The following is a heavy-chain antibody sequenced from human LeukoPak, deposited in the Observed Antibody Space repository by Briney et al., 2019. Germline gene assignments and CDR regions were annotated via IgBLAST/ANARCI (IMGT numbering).Heavy chain of an antibody. V-gene: IGHV1-2*02. J-gene: IGHJ4*02. D-gene: IGHD6-13*01. CDR2: INPNSCGT. CDR3: ARSSQQRVFDY. CDR1: GYTFTGYY. Sequence: VASVKVSCKASGYTFTGYYIHWVRQAPGQGLEWMGWINPNSCGTNYAQKFQGRVTMTRDTSISTAYMELSRLRSDDTAVYYCARSSQQRVFDYWGQGTLVTVSS.